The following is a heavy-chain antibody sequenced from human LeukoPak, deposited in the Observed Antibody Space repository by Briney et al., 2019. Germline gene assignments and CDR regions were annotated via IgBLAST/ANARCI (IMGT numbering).Heavy chain of an antibody. D-gene: IGHD4-17*01. CDR2: ISTRSSYI. Sequence: GGSLRLSCAASGFTFGSFGMNWVRQAPGKGLEWVPSISTRSSYIYYADSVKGRFTVSRDNAKSSLYLQMNSLRAEDTAVYYCARLFSYGDYGGGGDYWGQGTLVTVSS. V-gene: IGHV3-21*01. CDR3: ARLFSYGDYGGGGDY. CDR1: GFTFGSFG. J-gene: IGHJ4*02.